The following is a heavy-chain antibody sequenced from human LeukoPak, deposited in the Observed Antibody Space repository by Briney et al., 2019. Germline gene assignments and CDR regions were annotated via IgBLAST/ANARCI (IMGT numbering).Heavy chain of an antibody. CDR3: AREDSSGYLSGGDY. CDR2: ISSSGSTI. D-gene: IGHD6-19*01. Sequence: HPGGSLRLSCAASGFTFSSYEMNWVRQAPGKGLEWVSYISSSGSTIYYADSVKGRFTISRDNAKNSLYLQMNSLRAEDTAVYYCAREDSSGYLSGGDYWGQGTLVTVSS. J-gene: IGHJ4*02. CDR1: GFTFSSYE. V-gene: IGHV3-48*03.